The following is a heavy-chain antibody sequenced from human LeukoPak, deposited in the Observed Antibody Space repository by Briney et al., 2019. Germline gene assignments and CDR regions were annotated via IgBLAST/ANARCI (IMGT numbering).Heavy chain of an antibody. CDR3: AKDSPNDYGDCVPGAFDI. V-gene: IGHV3-30*18. CDR1: GFTFSSYG. J-gene: IGHJ3*02. Sequence: PGRSLRLSCAASGFTFSSYGMHWVRQAPGKGLEWVAVISYDGSNKYYADSVKGRFTISRDNSKNTLYLQMNSLRAEDTAVYYCAKDSPNDYGDCVPGAFDIWGQGTMVTVSS. CDR2: ISYDGSNK. D-gene: IGHD4-17*01.